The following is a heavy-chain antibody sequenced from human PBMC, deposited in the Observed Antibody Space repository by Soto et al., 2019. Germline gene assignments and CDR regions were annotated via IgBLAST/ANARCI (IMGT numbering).Heavy chain of an antibody. V-gene: IGHV3-7*01. CDR3: ARDSGDYDGDYYYYYYMDV. CDR2: IKQDGSEK. D-gene: IGHD3-16*01. Sequence: GGSLRLSCAASGFTFSSYWMSWVRQAPGKGLEWVANIKQDGSEKYYVDSVKGRFTISRDNAKNSLYLQMNSLRAEDTAVYYCARDSGDYDGDYYYYYYMDVWGKGTTVTVSS. J-gene: IGHJ6*03. CDR1: GFTFSSYW.